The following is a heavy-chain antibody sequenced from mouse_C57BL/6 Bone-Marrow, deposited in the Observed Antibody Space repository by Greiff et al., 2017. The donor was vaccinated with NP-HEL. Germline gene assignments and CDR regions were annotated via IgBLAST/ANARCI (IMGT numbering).Heavy chain of an antibody. D-gene: IGHD1-1*01. J-gene: IGHJ4*01. CDR1: GFSLTSYG. CDR3: ARIGITTVVANAMDY. Sequence: QVQLQQSGPGLVQPSQSLSITCTVSGFSLTSYGVHWVRQSPGKGLAWLGVIWSGGSTDYNAAFISRLSISKDNSKSQVFFKMNSLQADDTAIYYCARIGITTVVANAMDYWGQGTSVTVSS. V-gene: IGHV2-2*01. CDR2: IWSGGST.